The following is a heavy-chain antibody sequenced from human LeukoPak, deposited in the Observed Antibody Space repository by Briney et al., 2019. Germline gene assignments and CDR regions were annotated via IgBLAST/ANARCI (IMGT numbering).Heavy chain of an antibody. CDR1: GFSFSGFW. Sequence: GGSLRLSCAASGFSFSGFWMSWVRQAPGKGLECVTNINQDGSEKYYLDSVKGRFTISRDNAKNSLYLQMNSLRAEDTAVYYCARDGGEMATILGWFDSWGQGTLVTVSS. CDR3: ARDGGEMATILGWFDS. D-gene: IGHD5-24*01. CDR2: INQDGSEK. J-gene: IGHJ5*01. V-gene: IGHV3-7*01.